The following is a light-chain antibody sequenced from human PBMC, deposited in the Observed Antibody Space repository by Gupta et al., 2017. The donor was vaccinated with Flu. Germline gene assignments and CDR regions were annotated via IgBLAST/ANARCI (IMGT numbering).Light chain of an antibody. Sequence: SYELTQPLSVSVALGQTAKITCGGNSIVNKNVHWYLQKPGQAPVLVIYRDSNRPSGIPERISGSNSKNRATLTISRAQAGDEADYYCQVWDSSTVVFGGGTKLTVL. CDR1: SIVNKN. J-gene: IGLJ3*02. CDR3: QVWDSSTVV. CDR2: RDS. V-gene: IGLV3-9*01.